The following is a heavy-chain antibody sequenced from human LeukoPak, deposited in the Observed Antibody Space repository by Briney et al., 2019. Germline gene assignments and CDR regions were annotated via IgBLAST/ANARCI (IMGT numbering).Heavy chain of an antibody. CDR3: ARRAYSAAYWKHFDY. J-gene: IGHJ4*02. D-gene: IGHD1-1*01. V-gene: IGHV4-38-2*02. CDR1: GYSISSGFY. Sequence: SETLSLTCTVSGYSISSGFYWGWIRPPPGKGVEWIGIIYHSGSTYYNPSLKSRVTISVDTSKNQFPLKLNSVTAADTAVYFCARRAYSAAYWKHFDYWGQGTLVTVSS. CDR2: IYHSGST.